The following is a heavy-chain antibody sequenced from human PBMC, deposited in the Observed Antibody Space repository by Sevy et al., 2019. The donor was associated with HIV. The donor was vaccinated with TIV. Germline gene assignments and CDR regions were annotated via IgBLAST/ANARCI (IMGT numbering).Heavy chain of an antibody. CDR3: ARPGLDYGGNSGAFDI. CDR2: IYYSGST. Sequence: SETLSLTCTVSGGSISSSIYYWGWIRQPPGKGLEWSGSIYYSGSTYYNPSLKSRVTISVDTSKNQFSLKLSSVTAADTAVYYCARPGLDYGGNSGAFDIWGQGTMVTVSS. V-gene: IGHV4-39*01. D-gene: IGHD4-17*01. CDR1: GGSISSSIYY. J-gene: IGHJ3*02.